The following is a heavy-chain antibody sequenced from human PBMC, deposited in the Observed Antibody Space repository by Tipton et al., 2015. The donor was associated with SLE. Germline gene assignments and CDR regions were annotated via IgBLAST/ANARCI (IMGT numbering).Heavy chain of an antibody. D-gene: IGHD6-13*01. V-gene: IGHV3-30-3*01. J-gene: IGHJ4*02. Sequence: SLRLSCAGSGFTFCSYAMHWVRQPPGKGLEWVAVISYDGSNKYYADSVKGRFTISRDNSKNTLYLQMNSLRAEDTAVYYCAKDAIAAAGAYYFDYWGQGTLVTVSS. CDR3: AKDAIAAAGAYYFDY. CDR2: ISYDGSNK. CDR1: GFTFCSYA.